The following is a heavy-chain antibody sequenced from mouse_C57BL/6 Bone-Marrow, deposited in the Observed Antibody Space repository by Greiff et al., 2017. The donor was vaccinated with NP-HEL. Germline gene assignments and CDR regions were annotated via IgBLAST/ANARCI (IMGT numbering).Heavy chain of an antibody. CDR3: ERVEPYSSAMDY. CDR1: GYTFTSYT. Sequence: QVQLQQSGAELARPGASVKMSCKASGYTFTSYTMHWVKQRPGQGLEWIGYINPSSGDTKYNQKFKDKATLTADKSSSTAYMQLSSLTSEDSAVYYCERVEPYSSAMDYWGQGTSVTVSS. CDR2: INPSSGDT. V-gene: IGHV1-4*01. J-gene: IGHJ4*01.